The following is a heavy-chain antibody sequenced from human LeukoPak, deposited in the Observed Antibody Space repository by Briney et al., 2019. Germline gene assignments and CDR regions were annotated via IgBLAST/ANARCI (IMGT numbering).Heavy chain of an antibody. CDR2: IYPGASDT. CDR1: GYSFSSYW. V-gene: IGHV5-51*01. J-gene: IGHJ6*02. CDR3: ARQPVAANSYYYYYGMDV. Sequence: GEWLQSSCNGSGYSFSSYWSGCVRQMPGKDLEWMGIIYPGASDTTSTPSFPGQVTISADKSISTAYLQWSSLKASDTAMYYCARQPVAANSYYYYYGMDVWGQGTTVTVSS. D-gene: IGHD4/OR15-4a*01.